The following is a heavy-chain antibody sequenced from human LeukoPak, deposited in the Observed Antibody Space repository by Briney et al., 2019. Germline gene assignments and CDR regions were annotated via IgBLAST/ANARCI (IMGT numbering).Heavy chain of an antibody. CDR2: IWYDGSNK. D-gene: IGHD5-24*01. CDR1: GFTFSSYG. Sequence: GGSLRLSCAASGFTFSSYGMHWVRQAPGKGLEWVAVIWYDGSNKYYADSVKGRFTISREDAKNSLYLQMNSLRAGDTAVYYCARGRGYYFDYWGQGTLVTVSS. V-gene: IGHV3-33*01. J-gene: IGHJ4*02. CDR3: ARGRGYYFDY.